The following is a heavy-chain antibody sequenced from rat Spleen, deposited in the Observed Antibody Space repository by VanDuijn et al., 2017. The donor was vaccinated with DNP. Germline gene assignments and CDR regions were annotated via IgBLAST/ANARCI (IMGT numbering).Heavy chain of an antibody. J-gene: IGHJ1*01. CDR2: INSDGGST. D-gene: IGHD1-3*01. CDR1: RFTFNNYW. Sequence: EVQLVESGGGLVQPGRSLKLSCAASRFTFNNYWMTWIRQVPGKGLDWVASINSDGGSTYYRDSVKGRFTISRDNAKSTLYLQMDSLRSEDTATYYCARHGRVTTVATYWYFDFWGPGTMVTVSS. CDR3: ARHGRVTTVATYWYFDF. V-gene: IGHV5-31*01.